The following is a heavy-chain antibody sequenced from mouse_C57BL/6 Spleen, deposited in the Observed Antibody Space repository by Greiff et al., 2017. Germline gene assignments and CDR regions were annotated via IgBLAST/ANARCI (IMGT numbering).Heavy chain of an antibody. CDR1: GFTFSSYA. Sequence: EVKLMESGEGLVKPGGSLKLSCAASGFTFSSYAMSWVRQTPEKRLEWVAYISSGGDYIYYADTVKGRFTISRDNARNTLYLQMSSLKSEDTAMYYCTRDDWDGYYFDYWGQGTTLTVSS. V-gene: IGHV5-9-1*02. D-gene: IGHD4-1*01. CDR3: TRDDWDGYYFDY. CDR2: ISSGGDYI. J-gene: IGHJ2*01.